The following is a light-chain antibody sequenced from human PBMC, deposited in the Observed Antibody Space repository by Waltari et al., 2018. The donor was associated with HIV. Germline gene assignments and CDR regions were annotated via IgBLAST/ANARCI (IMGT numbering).Light chain of an antibody. Sequence: QSALNQPPYVSGSPGQSVTISCTGTRRDVGIYNRVSWYQQPPGTAPKVMIYEVSNRPSGVPDRFSGSKSGNTASLTISGLQAEDEADYYCSSYTSSSTWVFGGGTKLTVL. CDR2: EVS. CDR1: RRDVGIYNR. CDR3: SSYTSSSTWV. V-gene: IGLV2-18*02. J-gene: IGLJ2*01.